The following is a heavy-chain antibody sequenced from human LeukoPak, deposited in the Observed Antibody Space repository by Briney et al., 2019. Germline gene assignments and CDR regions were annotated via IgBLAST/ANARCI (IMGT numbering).Heavy chain of an antibody. J-gene: IGHJ4*02. CDR1: GYTFSSCA. CDR3: AIHPSDSSGYFSY. CDR2: IDTKTGNP. D-gene: IGHD3-22*01. Sequence: GASVKVPCKAPGYTFSSCAINWVRQAPGQGLEYMGWIDTKTGNPTYAQGFTGRFVFSLDTSVSTAYLQISSLKAEDTAVYYCAIHPSDSSGYFSYWGQGALVTVSS. V-gene: IGHV7-4-1*02.